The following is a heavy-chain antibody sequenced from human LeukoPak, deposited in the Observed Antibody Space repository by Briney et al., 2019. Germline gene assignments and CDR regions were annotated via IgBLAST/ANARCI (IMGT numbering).Heavy chain of an antibody. Sequence: HPGGSLRLSCAASGFTFSDYYMSWIRQAPGKGLEWVSTISGRGGSTNYADSVKGRFTISRDKSKNTLYLQMNSLRVEDTAVYYCAKDPLYSSSWSVRQTTTFSFDYWGQGTLVTVSS. CDR2: ISGRGGST. CDR1: GFTFSDYY. CDR3: AKDPLYSSSWSVRQTTTFSFDY. D-gene: IGHD6-13*01. J-gene: IGHJ4*02. V-gene: IGHV3-23*01.